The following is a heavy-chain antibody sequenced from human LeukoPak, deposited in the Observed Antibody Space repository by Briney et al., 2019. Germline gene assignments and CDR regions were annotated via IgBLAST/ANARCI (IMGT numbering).Heavy chain of an antibody. V-gene: IGHV1-69*13. D-gene: IGHD3-9*01. CDR1: GGTFSICA. Sequence: ASVKVCCKASGGTFSICAINWVRQAPGQGLEWMGGIIPIFGTANYAQKFQGRVTITADESTSTAYMELSSLRSEDTAVYYCALQPRYFDWFLVWAQGPLVTVSS. J-gene: IGHJ4*02. CDR2: IIPIFGTA. CDR3: ALQPRYFDWFLV.